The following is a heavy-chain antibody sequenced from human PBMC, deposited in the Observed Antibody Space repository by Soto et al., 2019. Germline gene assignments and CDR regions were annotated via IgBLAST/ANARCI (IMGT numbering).Heavy chain of an antibody. CDR1: GFTFSSFG. CDR3: ARDASYYSLWSGYYPSRNGMDV. D-gene: IGHD3-3*01. Sequence: QVQVVESGGGVVQPGRSLRLSCAASGFTFSSFGMHWVRQAPGKGLEWVSLIWYDGSKKSYGDSVKGRFTISRDNSRNTVYLQMNRLSADDTAVYYCARDASYYSLWSGYYPSRNGMDVWGQGTTVTVSS. J-gene: IGHJ6*02. V-gene: IGHV3-33*01. CDR2: IWYDGSKK.